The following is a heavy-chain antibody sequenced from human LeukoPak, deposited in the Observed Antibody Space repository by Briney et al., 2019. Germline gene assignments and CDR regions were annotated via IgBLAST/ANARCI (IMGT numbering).Heavy chain of an antibody. V-gene: IGHV5-51*01. J-gene: IGHJ6*03. Sequence: GESLKISCKGSEYSFTTYWIGWVRQMPGKGLEWMGIIYPGDSDTGYSPSFQGQVTISVDKSINTAYLQWSSLEASDTAMYYCARHRGSSSGGYYYYMDVWGKGTTVTVSS. CDR2: IYPGDSDT. CDR3: ARHRGSSSGGYYYYMDV. CDR1: EYSFTTYW. D-gene: IGHD6-6*01.